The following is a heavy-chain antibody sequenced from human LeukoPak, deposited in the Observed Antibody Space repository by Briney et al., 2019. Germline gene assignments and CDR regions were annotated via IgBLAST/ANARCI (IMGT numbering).Heavy chain of an antibody. CDR2: ISGSGGST. CDR3: AKARRGGLDC. D-gene: IGHD3-16*01. J-gene: IGHJ4*02. CDR1: GFTFSSYA. V-gene: IGHV3-23*01. Sequence: GGSLRLSCAASGFTFSSYAMSWVRQAPGKGLEWVSAISGSGGSTYYADSVKGRFTISRDNSKNTLYLQMNSLRPEDTALYYCAKARRGGLDCWGQGTLVTVSS.